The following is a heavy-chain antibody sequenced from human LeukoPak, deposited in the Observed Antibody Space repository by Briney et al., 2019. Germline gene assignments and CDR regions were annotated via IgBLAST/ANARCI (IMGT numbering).Heavy chain of an antibody. Sequence: SETLSLTCTVSGGSISSCSYYWGWIRQPPGKGLEWIGSIYYSGSTYYNPSLKSRVTISVDTSKNQFSLKLSSVTAADTAVYYCARGSGSYYIWDAFDIWGQGTMVTVSS. J-gene: IGHJ3*02. CDR1: GGSISSCSYY. V-gene: IGHV4-39*01. CDR2: IYYSGST. CDR3: ARGSGSYYIWDAFDI. D-gene: IGHD1-26*01.